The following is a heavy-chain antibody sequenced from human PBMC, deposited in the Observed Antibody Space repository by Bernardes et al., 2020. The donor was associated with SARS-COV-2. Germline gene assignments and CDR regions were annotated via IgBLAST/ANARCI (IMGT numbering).Heavy chain of an antibody. J-gene: IGHJ4*02. D-gene: IGHD6-25*01. CDR3: AGGEAGIEDF. V-gene: IGHV4-34*01. Sequence: SETLSLTCAIYGGSFSTYYGSWIRQSPGKGLEWIGEIDPSGSTNYNPSLKSRVTISVDTSKNHLSLNLASVTAADSAVYYCAGGEAGIEDFWGQGTLVTVSS. CDR2: IDPSGST. CDR1: GGSFSTYY.